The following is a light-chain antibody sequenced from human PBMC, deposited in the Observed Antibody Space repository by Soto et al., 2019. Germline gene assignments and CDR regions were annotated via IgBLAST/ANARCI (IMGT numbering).Light chain of an antibody. CDR2: ANN. Sequence: SVLTQPPSVSAAPGQKVTISCSGSSSNIGNDYVSWYQQLPGTAPKLLIYANNQRPSGIPDRFSGSKSGTSATLGITGLQTGDEAVYYCASWDDRLGAVIFGGGTKVTVL. V-gene: IGLV1-51*01. CDR1: SSNIGNDY. J-gene: IGLJ2*01. CDR3: ASWDDRLGAVI.